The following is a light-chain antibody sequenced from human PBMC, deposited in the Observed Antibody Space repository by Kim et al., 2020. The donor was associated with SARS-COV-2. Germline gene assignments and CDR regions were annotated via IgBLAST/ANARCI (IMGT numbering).Light chain of an antibody. Sequence: SPGERATPSCRASQSVSSSYLAWYQQKPGQAPRLLIYGASSRATGIPDRFSGSGSGTDFTLTISRLEPEDFAVYYCQQYGSLPRTFGQGTKVDIK. CDR3: QQYGSLPRT. CDR1: QSVSSSY. J-gene: IGKJ1*01. V-gene: IGKV3-20*01. CDR2: GAS.